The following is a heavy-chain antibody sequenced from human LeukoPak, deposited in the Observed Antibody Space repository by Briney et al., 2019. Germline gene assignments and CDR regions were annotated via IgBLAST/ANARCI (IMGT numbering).Heavy chain of an antibody. CDR1: GYTFSRYA. D-gene: IGHD3-22*01. Sequence: GGSLRLSCAASGYTFSRYAMSWVRQAPGGGVECVSATSGSGDGTFYADSVKGRFTITRDNSNTKQYLQMKIMRAEDTAIYNYAKLRDFFDSSGQFDYWGQGTLVTASS. V-gene: IGHV3-23*01. CDR2: TSGSGDGT. J-gene: IGHJ4*02. CDR3: AKLRDFFDSSGQFDY.